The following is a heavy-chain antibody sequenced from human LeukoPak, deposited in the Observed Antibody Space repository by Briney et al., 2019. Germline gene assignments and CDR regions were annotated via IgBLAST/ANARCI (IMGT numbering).Heavy chain of an antibody. J-gene: IGHJ3*01. V-gene: IGHV1-69*04. Sequence: ASVKVSCKASGGTFSSDEIHWVRQAPGQGPEWLGRIIPLVETPNYSQSFQGRVTITADKSTSTAYMELSSLKFEDTAICYCARGQRWQAFDVWGQGTMVTVSS. CDR2: IIPLVETP. D-gene: IGHD2-15*01. CDR1: GGTFSSDE. CDR3: ARGQRWQAFDV.